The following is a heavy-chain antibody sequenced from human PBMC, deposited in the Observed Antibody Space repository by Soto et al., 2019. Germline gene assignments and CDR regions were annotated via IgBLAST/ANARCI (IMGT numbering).Heavy chain of an antibody. CDR3: AGGGGGGMDV. J-gene: IGHJ6*02. Sequence: SETLSLTCAVYGGSFSGYYWSWIRQPPGKGLEWIGEINHSGSTNYNPSLKSRVTISVDTSKNQFSLKLSSVTAADTAVYYCAGGGGGGMDVWGQGTTVTVSS. V-gene: IGHV4-34*01. CDR1: GGSFSGYY. CDR2: INHSGST. D-gene: IGHD3-10*01.